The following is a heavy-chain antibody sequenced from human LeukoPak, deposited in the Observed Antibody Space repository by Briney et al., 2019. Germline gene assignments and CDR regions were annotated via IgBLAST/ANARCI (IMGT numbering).Heavy chain of an antibody. CDR1: GGSISSGDYY. D-gene: IGHD5-24*01. J-gene: IGHJ4*02. V-gene: IGHV4-30-4*01. CDR2: IYYSGST. CDR3: ARDSRDGYNYIDY. Sequence: SQTLSLTCTVSGGSISSGDYYWSWLRQPPGMGLEWVGYIYYSGSTYYNPSLKSRITISVDTSKNQFSLKLSSVTAADTAVYYCARDSRDGYNYIDYWGQGTLVTVSS.